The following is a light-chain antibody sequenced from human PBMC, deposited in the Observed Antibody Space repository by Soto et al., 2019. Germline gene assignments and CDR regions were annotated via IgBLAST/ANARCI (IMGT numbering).Light chain of an antibody. V-gene: IGKV3-20*01. CDR3: HQYVNSPWT. J-gene: IGKJ1*01. CDR2: RAS. Sequence: EIVLTQSPGTLFLSPGESATLSCRASLTVSGNYLAWFQQKPGQAPRLLIYRASSRATGIPDRFSGSGSGTDFTLTISRLEPEDFALYYCHQYVNSPWTLGQGTKLEIK. CDR1: LTVSGNY.